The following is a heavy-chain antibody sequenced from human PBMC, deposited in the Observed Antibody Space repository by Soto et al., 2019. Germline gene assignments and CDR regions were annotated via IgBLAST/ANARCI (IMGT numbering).Heavy chain of an antibody. J-gene: IGHJ2*01. Sequence: GASVKVSCKASGYTFTSYGISWVRQAPGQGLEWMGWISAYNGNTNYAQKLQGRVTMTTDTSTSTAYMELRSLRSDDTAVYYCARENWYYYESSGYRYFDLWGRGTLVTVSS. CDR3: ARENWYYYESSGYRYFDL. CDR1: GYTFTSYG. CDR2: ISAYNGNT. D-gene: IGHD3-22*01. V-gene: IGHV1-18*01.